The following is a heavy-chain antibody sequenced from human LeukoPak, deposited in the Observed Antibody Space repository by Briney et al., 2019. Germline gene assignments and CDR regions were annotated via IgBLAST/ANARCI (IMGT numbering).Heavy chain of an antibody. CDR2: IYYGGST. D-gene: IGHD3-10*01. CDR1: GGSISSSSYY. V-gene: IGHV4-39*01. CDR3: ARPAGWFGEYYFDY. J-gene: IGHJ4*02. Sequence: SETLSLTCTVSGGSISSSSYYWGWIRQPPGKGLEWIGSIYYGGSTYYNPSLKSRVTISVDTSKNQFSLKLSSVTAADTAVYYCARPAGWFGEYYFDYWGQGTLVTVSS.